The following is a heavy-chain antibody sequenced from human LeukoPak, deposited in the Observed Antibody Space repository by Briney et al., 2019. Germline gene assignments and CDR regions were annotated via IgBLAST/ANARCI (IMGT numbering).Heavy chain of an antibody. CDR3: AKDSGTMIVVEIDY. J-gene: IGHJ4*02. CDR2: ISAYNGNT. CDR1: GYTFTSYG. Sequence: GASVKVSCKASGYTFTSYGISWVRQAPGQGLEWMGWISAYNGNTNYAQKLQGRVTMTTDTSTSTAYMELRSLRSDDTALYYCAKDSGTMIVVEIDYWGQGTLVTVSS. D-gene: IGHD3-22*01. V-gene: IGHV1-18*01.